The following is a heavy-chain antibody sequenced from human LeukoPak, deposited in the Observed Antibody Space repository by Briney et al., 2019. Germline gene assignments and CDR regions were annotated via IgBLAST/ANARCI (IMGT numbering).Heavy chain of an antibody. D-gene: IGHD6-6*01. CDR2: IYYSGST. V-gene: IGHV4-59*01. CDR1: RGSISSYY. J-gene: IGHJ6*03. Sequence: SETLSLTCTVSRGSISSYYWSWIRQPPGKGLEWIGYIYYSGSTNYNPPLKSRVTISVDTSKNQFSLKLSSVTAADTAVYYCARGGIAARRPTIYYYYYYMDVWGKGTTVTVSS. CDR3: ARGGIAARRPTIYYYYYYMDV.